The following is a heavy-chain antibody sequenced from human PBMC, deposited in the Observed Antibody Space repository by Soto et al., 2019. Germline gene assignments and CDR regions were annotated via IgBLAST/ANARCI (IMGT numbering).Heavy chain of an antibody. J-gene: IGHJ4*02. Sequence: WGTLRLPCEGSGFTFSGSYISWIWRAPGQGLGWISYSSNSGTFSRYSDPLKGRFSISRDNTKNLLYLQMNSLRAEDTAVYYYAISADNYNRLDYWGQGTPVTVSS. CDR3: AISADNYNRLDY. CDR2: SSNSGTFS. D-gene: IGHD1-1*01. V-gene: IGHV3-11*06. CDR1: GFTFSGSY.